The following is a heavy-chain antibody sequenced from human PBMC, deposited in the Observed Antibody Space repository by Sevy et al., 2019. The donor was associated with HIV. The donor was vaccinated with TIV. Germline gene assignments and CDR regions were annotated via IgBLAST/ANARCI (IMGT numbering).Heavy chain of an antibody. Sequence: GESLKISCAASGFTFSSYAMHWVRQAPGKGLEWVAVISYDGSNKYYADSVKGRFTISRDNSKNTLYLQMNSLRAEDTAAYYCARASVAGTQYYYYGMDVWGQGTTVTVSS. V-gene: IGHV3-30-3*01. D-gene: IGHD6-19*01. J-gene: IGHJ6*02. CDR1: GFTFSSYA. CDR3: ARASVAGTQYYYYGMDV. CDR2: ISYDGSNK.